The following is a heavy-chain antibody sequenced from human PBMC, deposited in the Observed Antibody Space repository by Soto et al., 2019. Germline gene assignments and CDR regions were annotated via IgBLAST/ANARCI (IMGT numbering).Heavy chain of an antibody. CDR3: ARTEYSSAWYYYYYGMDV. Sequence: QVTLKESGPVLVKPTETLTLNCTVSGFSLSNARMGVSWSRQPPGKALEWLAHIFSNDEKSYSTSLKSMLTTSKDTSKSQVVLTMTNMDPVDTATYYCARTEYSSAWYYYYYGMDVWGQGTTVTVSS. J-gene: IGHJ6*02. V-gene: IGHV2-26*01. D-gene: IGHD6-19*01. CDR1: GFSLSNARMG. CDR2: IFSNDEK.